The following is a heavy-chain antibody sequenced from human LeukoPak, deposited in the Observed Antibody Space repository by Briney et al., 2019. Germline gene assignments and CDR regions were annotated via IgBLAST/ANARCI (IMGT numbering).Heavy chain of an antibody. J-gene: IGHJ4*02. CDR2: IYYSGST. CDR3: ARTYSDGFLLDY. D-gene: IGHD5-18*01. Sequence: PSETLSLTCTVSGGSISSYYWSWIRQPPGEGLEWIGYIYYSGSTNYNPSLKSRVTISVDTSKNQFSLKLSSVTAADTAVYYCARTYSDGFLLDYWGQGTLVTVSS. CDR1: GGSISSYY. V-gene: IGHV4-59*01.